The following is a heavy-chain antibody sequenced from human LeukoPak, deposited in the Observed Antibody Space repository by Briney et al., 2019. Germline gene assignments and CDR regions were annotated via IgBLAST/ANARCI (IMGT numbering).Heavy chain of an antibody. CDR1: GDSISSGGYS. Sequence: PSQTLSLTCAVSGDSISSGGYSWSWIRQPPGKGLEWFGYIYHSGSTYYNPSLKSRVTISVDRSKNQFSLKLSSVTAADTAVYYCASRQLWSDYYYYGMDVWGKGTTVTVSS. D-gene: IGHD5-18*01. CDR2: IYHSGST. CDR3: ASRQLWSDYYYYGMDV. V-gene: IGHV4-30-2*01. J-gene: IGHJ6*04.